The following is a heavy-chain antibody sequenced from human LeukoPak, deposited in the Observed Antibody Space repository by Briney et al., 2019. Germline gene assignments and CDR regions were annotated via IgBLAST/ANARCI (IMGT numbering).Heavy chain of an antibody. CDR1: GFTFGSYG. CDR2: ISYDGSNK. D-gene: IGHD3-3*01. Sequence: GGSLRLSCAASGFTFGSYGMHWVRQAPGKGLEWVAVISYDGSNKYYADSVKGRFTISRDNSKNTLYLQMNSLRAEDTAVYYCAKGDRNYDFWSGYYGHWGQGTLVTVSS. J-gene: IGHJ4*02. CDR3: AKGDRNYDFWSGYYGH. V-gene: IGHV3-30*18.